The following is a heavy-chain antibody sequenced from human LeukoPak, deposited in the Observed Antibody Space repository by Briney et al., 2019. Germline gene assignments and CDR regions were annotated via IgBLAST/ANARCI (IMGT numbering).Heavy chain of an antibody. J-gene: IGHJ4*02. CDR2: INWNGGST. D-gene: IGHD6-19*01. Sequence: GGSLRLSCAASGFTFEDHGMSWVRQVPGKGLEWVSGINWNGGSTGYADSVKGRFTVSRDNAKNSLYLQMNSLRAEDTALYYCAAGDRNGWYFDYWGQGTLVTVSS. CDR1: GFTFEDHG. CDR3: AAGDRNGWYFDY. V-gene: IGHV3-20*04.